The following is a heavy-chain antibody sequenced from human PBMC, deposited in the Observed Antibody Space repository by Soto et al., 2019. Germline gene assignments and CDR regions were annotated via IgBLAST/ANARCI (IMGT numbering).Heavy chain of an antibody. J-gene: IGHJ3*02. CDR3: AREPRWGWNYGVHAFDI. CDR2: IIPIFGTA. CDR1: GGTFSSYA. D-gene: IGHD1-7*01. V-gene: IGHV1-69*01. Sequence: QVQLVPSGAEVKKPGSSVKVSCKASGGTFSSYAISWVRQAPGQGLEWMGGIIPIFGTANYAQKFQGRVKNTADESTSTAYLDLRSLRSEDTAVYYCAREPRWGWNYGVHAFDIWGQVTRVTVS.